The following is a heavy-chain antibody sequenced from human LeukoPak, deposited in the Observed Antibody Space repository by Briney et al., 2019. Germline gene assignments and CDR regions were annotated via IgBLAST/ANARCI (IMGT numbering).Heavy chain of an antibody. D-gene: IGHD3-9*01. CDR2: ITSSSSYI. J-gene: IGHJ4*02. CDR3: ARGELGILSY. V-gene: IGHV3-21*04. CDR1: GFTSSSYS. Sequence: GGSLRLSCAASGFTSSSYSMNWVRRAPGKGLEWVASITSSSSYIYYADSVKGRFTISRDNAKNSLYLQMNSLRAEDTAVYYCARGELGILSYWGQGTLVTVSS.